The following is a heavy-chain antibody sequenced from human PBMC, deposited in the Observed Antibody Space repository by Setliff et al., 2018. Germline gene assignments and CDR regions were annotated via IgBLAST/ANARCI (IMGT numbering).Heavy chain of an antibody. CDR1: GGSFSDYY. J-gene: IGHJ4*02. Sequence: SETLSLTCAAYGGSFSDYYWTWIRQPPGKGLEWIGEINHRGSTNYNPSLKSRVTISVDTSKNQFSLKVNSVTAADTAVYYCARGRNVAARLLDSWGQGTLVTVSS. CDR3: ARGRNVAARLLDS. V-gene: IGHV4-34*01. CDR2: INHRGST. D-gene: IGHD6-6*01.